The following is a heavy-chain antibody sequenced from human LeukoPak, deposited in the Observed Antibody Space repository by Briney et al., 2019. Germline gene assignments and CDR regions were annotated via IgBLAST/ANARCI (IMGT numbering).Heavy chain of an antibody. CDR3: AKGSYYDSSGSFYFDY. J-gene: IGHJ4*02. CDR2: ISGSGDNT. D-gene: IGHD3-22*01. CDR1: GFTFSSYA. V-gene: IGHV3-23*01. Sequence: RGSLRLSCAASGFTFSSYAMSWVRQAPGKGLEWVSGISGSGDNTYHADSVKGRFTISRDNSKNTLYVQVNSLGTEDTAAYYCAKGSYYDSSGSFYFDYWGQGTLVTVSS.